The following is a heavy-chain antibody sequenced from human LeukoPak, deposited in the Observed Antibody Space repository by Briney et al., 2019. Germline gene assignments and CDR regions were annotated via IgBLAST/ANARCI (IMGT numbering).Heavy chain of an antibody. CDR1: GFTFSRYA. D-gene: IGHD3-3*02. V-gene: IGHV3-23*01. Sequence: GRSLRLSCAASGFTFSRYALSWVRQAPGKGLEWVSAISGSGGSTYYADSVKGRFTISRDNSKNTLYLQMNSLRAEDTAVYYCATSASSIFDAFDIWGQGTMFTVSS. CDR2: ISGSGGST. J-gene: IGHJ3*02. CDR3: ATSASSIFDAFDI.